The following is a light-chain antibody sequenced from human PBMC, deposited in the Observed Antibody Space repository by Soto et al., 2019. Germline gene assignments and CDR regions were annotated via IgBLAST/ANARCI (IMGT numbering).Light chain of an antibody. CDR3: QQYYITLVP. CDR2: WGS. CDR1: QIVLHSSNNKNY. J-gene: IGKJ5*01. V-gene: IGKV4-1*01. Sequence: MSPSPSSLSVSQGARATINCKSMQIVLHSSNNKNYLAWHQQRPGQPPKLLFHWGSTRGSGVPDRFSASGSGTDFTLTISSRQAEDAALYYCQQYYITLVPFCHGTRLAIK.